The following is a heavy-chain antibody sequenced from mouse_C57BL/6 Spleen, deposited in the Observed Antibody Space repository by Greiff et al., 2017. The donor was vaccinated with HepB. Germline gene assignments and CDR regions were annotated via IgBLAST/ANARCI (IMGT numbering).Heavy chain of an antibody. J-gene: IGHJ2*01. CDR2: INPNNGGT. D-gene: IGHD2-3*01. CDR3: ASGGYDGYYYFDD. V-gene: IGHV1-22*01. CDR1: GYTFTDYN. Sequence: EVQLQQSGPELVKPGASVKMSCKASGYTFTDYNMHWVKQSHGKSLEWIGYINPNNGGTSYNQKFKGKATLTVNKSSSTAYMELRSLTSEDSAVYYCASGGYDGYYYFDDWGQGTTLTVSA.